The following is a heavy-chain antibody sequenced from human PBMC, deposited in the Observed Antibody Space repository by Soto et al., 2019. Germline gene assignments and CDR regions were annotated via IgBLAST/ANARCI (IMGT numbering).Heavy chain of an antibody. J-gene: IGHJ3*02. V-gene: IGHV3-30*18. CDR3: AKDLNIAALNYPTPGYAFDI. D-gene: IGHD6-6*01. CDR1: GFTFSSYG. Sequence: GGSLRLSCAASGFTFSSYGMHWVRQAPGKGLEWVAVISYDGSNKYYAESVKGRFTISRDNSKNTLCLQMNSLRAEETAVYYCAKDLNIAALNYPTPGYAFDIWGQGTMVTVSS. CDR2: ISYDGSNK.